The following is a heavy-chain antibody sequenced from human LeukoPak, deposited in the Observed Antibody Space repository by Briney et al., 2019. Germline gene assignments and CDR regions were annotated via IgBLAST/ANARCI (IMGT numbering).Heavy chain of an antibody. CDR3: ARGVAPIFWFFDL. CDR1: GGSISSYY. D-gene: IGHD5-12*01. V-gene: IGHV4-4*07. CDR2: IYTDGST. Sequence: PSETLSLTCTVSGGSISSYYWSWIRQPAGKGLEWIGRIYTDGSTNYNPSLKSRVTMSVDTSKNQFSLKLNSVTAADTAVYYCARGVAPIFWFFDLWGRGTLVTVSS. J-gene: IGHJ2*01.